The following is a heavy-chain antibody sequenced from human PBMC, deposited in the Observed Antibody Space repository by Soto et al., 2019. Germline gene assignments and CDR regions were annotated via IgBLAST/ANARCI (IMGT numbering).Heavy chain of an antibody. CDR1: GSTFSNDW. V-gene: IGHV3-74*01. J-gene: IGHJ6*02. CDR3: ARDRSYSLDV. Sequence: EVQLVESGGGLLQPGGSLRLSCAVSGSTFSNDWMHWVRQAPGKGLVWVSHINSDGSSTNYADFVKGRFTIARDNAKNTVDLQMNSRRAEDTAVYYCARDRSYSLDVWGQGTTVTVSS. CDR2: INSDGSST.